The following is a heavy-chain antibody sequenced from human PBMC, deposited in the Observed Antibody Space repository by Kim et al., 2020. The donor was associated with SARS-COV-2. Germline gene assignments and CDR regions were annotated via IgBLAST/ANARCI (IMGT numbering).Heavy chain of an antibody. CDR1: GFTVSDHY. CDR2: IHTDGTT. Sequence: GGSLRLSCAAAGFTVSDHYLSWVRQAPGKGLEWISMIHTDGTTYYADSVMGRFTISRETSKNTLYLQMNNLRAEDTAVYYCRRGHWGDSPSWGQGTRITISS. CDR3: RRGHWGDSPS. D-gene: IGHD2-21*02. V-gene: IGHV3-53*01. J-gene: IGHJ4*02.